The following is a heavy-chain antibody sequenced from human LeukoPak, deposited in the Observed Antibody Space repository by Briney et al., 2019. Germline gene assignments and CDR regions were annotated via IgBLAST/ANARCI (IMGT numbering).Heavy chain of an antibody. D-gene: IGHD5-18*01. Sequence: NPSETLSLTCTVSGGSISSGDYYWSWIRQHPGKGLEWIGYIYYSGSTYYNPSLKSRVTISVDTSKNQFSLKLSSVTAADTAVYYCARGFRGYSFGGGFYFDYWGQGTLVTVSS. J-gene: IGHJ4*02. CDR1: GGSISSGDYY. V-gene: IGHV4-31*03. CDR2: IYYSGST. CDR3: ARGFRGYSFGGGFYFDY.